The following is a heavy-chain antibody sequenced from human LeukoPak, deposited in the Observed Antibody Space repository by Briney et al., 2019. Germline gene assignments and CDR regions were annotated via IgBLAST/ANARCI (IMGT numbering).Heavy chain of an antibody. V-gene: IGHV3-64*01. Sequence: GGSLRLSCAPSGFTFSSYAMHWVRQAPGKGLEYVSAISSNGGSTYYANSVKGRFTISRDNSKNTLYLQMGSLRAEDMAVYYCARVSAMVSFDYWGQGTLVTVSS. CDR2: ISSNGGST. CDR1: GFTFSSYA. J-gene: IGHJ4*02. CDR3: ARVSAMVSFDY. D-gene: IGHD5-18*01.